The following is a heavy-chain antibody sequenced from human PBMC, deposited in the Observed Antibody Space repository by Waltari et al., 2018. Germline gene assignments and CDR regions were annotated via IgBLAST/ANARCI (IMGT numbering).Heavy chain of an antibody. CDR2: ISSSSSTI. Sequence: EVQLVESGGGLVQPGGSLRLYCAASGFTFSSYSMNWVRQAPGTRLEGVSYISSSSSTIYYADSVKGRFTISRDNAKNSLYLQMNSLRAEDTAVYYCARASPDFWSGYYRGYFDYWGQGTLVTVSS. CDR3: ARASPDFWSGYYRGYFDY. J-gene: IGHJ4*02. D-gene: IGHD3-3*01. V-gene: IGHV3-48*04. CDR1: GFTFSSYS.